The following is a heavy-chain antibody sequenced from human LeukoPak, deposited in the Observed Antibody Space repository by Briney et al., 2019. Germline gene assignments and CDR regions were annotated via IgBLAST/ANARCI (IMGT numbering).Heavy chain of an antibody. D-gene: IGHD3-10*01. CDR1: GGTFSSYA. V-gene: IGHV1-69*13. CDR3: ARGMGSGSYRDPNYYYYGMDV. Sequence: ASVKVSCKASGGTFSSYAISWVRQAPGQGLEWMGGIIPIFGTANYAQKFQGRVTITADESTSTAYMELSSLRSEDTAVYYCARGMGSGSYRDPNYYYYGMDVWGQGTMVTVSS. CDR2: IIPIFGTA. J-gene: IGHJ6*02.